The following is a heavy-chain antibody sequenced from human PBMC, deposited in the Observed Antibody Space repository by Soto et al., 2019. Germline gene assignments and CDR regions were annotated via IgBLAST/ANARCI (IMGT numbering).Heavy chain of an antibody. Sequence: ASVKVSCKASGGTFSSYAISWVRQAPGQGLEWMGGIIPIFGTANYAQKFQGRVTITADESTSTAYMELSSLRSEDTAVYYCARQRGYCTNGVCYHYYGMDVWGQGTTVTGS. D-gene: IGHD2-8*01. CDR1: GGTFSSYA. CDR2: IIPIFGTA. CDR3: ARQRGYCTNGVCYHYYGMDV. J-gene: IGHJ6*02. V-gene: IGHV1-69*13.